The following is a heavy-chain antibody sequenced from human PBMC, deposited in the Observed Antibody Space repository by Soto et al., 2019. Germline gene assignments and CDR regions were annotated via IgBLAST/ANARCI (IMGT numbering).Heavy chain of an antibody. CDR3: ARATNYDILTGYYEAHYYYYMDV. D-gene: IGHD3-9*01. CDR2: INHSGST. V-gene: IGHV4-34*01. J-gene: IGHJ6*03. Sequence: SETLSLTCAVYGGSFSGYYWSWIRQPPGKGLEWIGEINHSGSTNYNPSLKSRVTISVDTSKNQFSLKLSSVTAADTAVYYCARATNYDILTGYYEAHYYYYMDVWGKGTTVTVSS. CDR1: GGSFSGYY.